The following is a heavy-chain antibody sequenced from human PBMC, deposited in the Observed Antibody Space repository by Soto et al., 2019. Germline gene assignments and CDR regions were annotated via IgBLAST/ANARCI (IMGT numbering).Heavy chain of an antibody. CDR2: ISSSSSNI. V-gene: IGHV3-48*01. Sequence: EVQLVESGGGLVQPGGSLRLSCAASGFTFSSYSMNWVRQAPGKGLEGVSYISSSSSNIYYADSVKGRFTISRDNAKNSLYLQMNSLRAEDTAVYYCAREEGLLNWFDPWGQGTLVTVSS. CDR3: AREEGLLNWFDP. D-gene: IGHD1-26*01. CDR1: GFTFSSYS. J-gene: IGHJ5*02.